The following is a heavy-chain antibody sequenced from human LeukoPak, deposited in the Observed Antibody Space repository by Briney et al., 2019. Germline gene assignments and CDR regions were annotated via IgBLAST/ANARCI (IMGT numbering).Heavy chain of an antibody. CDR2: IYPGDSED. J-gene: IGHJ6*02. CDR1: GYNFTSYW. D-gene: IGHD1-26*01. Sequence: GESLKISCQGSGYNFTSYWIAWVRQKPGKGLEWMGIIYPGDSEDRYSPSFQGQVTMSVDKSLSTAYLQWSSLKASDTATYYCAKFGGSYYYYYGLDVWGQGTTVTVSS. V-gene: IGHV5-51*01. CDR3: AKFGGSYYYYYGLDV.